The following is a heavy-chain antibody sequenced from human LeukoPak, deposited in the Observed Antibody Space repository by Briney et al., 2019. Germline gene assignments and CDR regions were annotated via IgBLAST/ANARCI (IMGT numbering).Heavy chain of an antibody. CDR2: ISSSSSYI. Sequence: KSGGSLRLSCAASGFTFSSYSMNWVRQAPGKGLEWVSSISSSSSYIYYADSVKGRFTISRDNAKNSLYLQMNSLRAEDTAVYYCARVWQQLANYYYYYMDVWGKGTTVTISS. D-gene: IGHD6-13*01. CDR1: GFTFSSYS. V-gene: IGHV3-21*01. CDR3: ARVWQQLANYYYYYMDV. J-gene: IGHJ6*03.